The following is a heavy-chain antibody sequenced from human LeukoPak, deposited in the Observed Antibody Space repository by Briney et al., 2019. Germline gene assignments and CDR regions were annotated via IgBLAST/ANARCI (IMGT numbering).Heavy chain of an antibody. Sequence: PGGSLRLSCAASGFTFSSYAMSWVRQAPGKGLEWVAFIRYDGSNKYYADSVKGRFTISRDNSKNTLYLQMNSLRAEDTAVYYCAKDWYYYDSSGPFDYWGQGTLVTVSS. CDR2: IRYDGSNK. CDR1: GFTFSSYA. J-gene: IGHJ4*02. CDR3: AKDWYYYDSSGPFDY. V-gene: IGHV3-30*02. D-gene: IGHD3-22*01.